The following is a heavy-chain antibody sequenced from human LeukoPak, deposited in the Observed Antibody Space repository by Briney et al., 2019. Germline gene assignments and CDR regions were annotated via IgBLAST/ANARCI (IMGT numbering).Heavy chain of an antibody. CDR2: INHSGST. Sequence: SETLSLTCAVYGGSFSGYYWSWIRQPPGKGLEWIGEINHSGSTNYNPSLKSRVTISVDKSKNQFSLKLSSVTAADTAVYYCARETAGVALDYWGQGTLVTVSS. CDR1: GGSFSGYY. CDR3: ARETAGVALDY. J-gene: IGHJ4*02. V-gene: IGHV4-34*01. D-gene: IGHD3-3*01.